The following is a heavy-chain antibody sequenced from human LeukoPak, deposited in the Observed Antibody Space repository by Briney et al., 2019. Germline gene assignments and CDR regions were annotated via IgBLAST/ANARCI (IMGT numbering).Heavy chain of an antibody. CDR3: ARVYRSSSGYCFDY. V-gene: IGHV3-7*01. D-gene: IGHD6-6*01. Sequence: GGSLRLSCAASGFTYSSYWLSWVRQAPGKGLEWVANIKQDGSEKYYVDSVKGRFTISRDNAKNSLYLQMNSLRAEDTAVYYCARVYRSSSGYCFDYWGRGTLVTVSS. CDR1: GFTYSSYW. CDR2: IKQDGSEK. J-gene: IGHJ4*02.